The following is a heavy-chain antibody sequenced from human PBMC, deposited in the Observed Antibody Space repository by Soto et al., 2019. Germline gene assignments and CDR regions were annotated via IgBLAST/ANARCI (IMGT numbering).Heavy chain of an antibody. V-gene: IGHV3-23*01. CDR2: IGESGTPT. J-gene: IGHJ6*02. CDR1: GFTFSSYA. D-gene: IGHD2-2*01. Sequence: GGSLRLSCAASGFTFSSYAMKWVRQAPGKGLEWVSLIGESGTPTYYADSVKGRFTISRDNSGNTLFLEMYSLRAEDTAVYYCARYIPGVRYYGMDVWGQGTTVTFS. CDR3: ARYIPGVRYYGMDV.